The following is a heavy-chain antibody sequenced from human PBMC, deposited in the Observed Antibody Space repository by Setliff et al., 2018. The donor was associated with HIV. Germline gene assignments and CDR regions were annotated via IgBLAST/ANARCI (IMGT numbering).Heavy chain of an antibody. V-gene: IGHV4-4*09. CDR2: IYGSGST. D-gene: IGHD6-6*01. Sequence: SETLSLTCAVSGDSIGTYSWHWLRQPPGKGLEWIGYIYGSGSTGYNPSLTSRVTMSTDTPNNRFALKLSSVTAADTAVYYCARSDGQLDPYYYYGMDVWGQGTTVTVSS. CDR1: GDSIGTYS. CDR3: ARSDGQLDPYYYYGMDV. J-gene: IGHJ6*02.